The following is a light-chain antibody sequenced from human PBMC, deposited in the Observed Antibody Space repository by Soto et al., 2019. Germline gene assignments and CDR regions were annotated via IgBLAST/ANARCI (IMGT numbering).Light chain of an antibody. CDR2: DAS. Sequence: DIQMTQSPSSLSASVGDRVTITCQASQDISNYLNWYQQKPGKAPKLLIYDASNLETGVPSRFSGSGSGTDFTFTISSLQPEDIATYYCQQYYSYPWTVGQGTKVDIK. CDR1: QDISNY. J-gene: IGKJ1*01. CDR3: QQYYSYPWT. V-gene: IGKV1-33*01.